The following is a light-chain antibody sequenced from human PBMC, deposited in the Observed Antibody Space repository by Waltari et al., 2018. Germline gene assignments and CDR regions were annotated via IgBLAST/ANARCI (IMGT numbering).Light chain of an antibody. CDR3: CSYAGSSTPYV. Sequence: QSALTQPASVSGSPGQSITISCTGTSSDVGSYNLVSWYRQHPGKAPKLLIYEVSKRPSGVSNRFSGSKSGNAASLTISGLQAEDEADYSCCSYAGSSTPYVFGTGTKVTVL. CDR2: EVS. J-gene: IGLJ1*01. V-gene: IGLV2-23*02. CDR1: SSDVGSYNL.